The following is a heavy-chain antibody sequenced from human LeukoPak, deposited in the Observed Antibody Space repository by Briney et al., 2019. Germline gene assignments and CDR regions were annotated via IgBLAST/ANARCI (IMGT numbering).Heavy chain of an antibody. J-gene: IGHJ4*02. CDR3: ARAAVMAYSGYDFDY. Sequence: PGGSLRLSCAASGFTVSSNYMSWVRQAPWKGLEWVSVFYSGGSTYYADSVKGRFTISRDNSKNTLYLQMNSLRAEDTAVYYCARAAVMAYSGYDFDYWGQGTLVTVSS. CDR2: FYSGGST. CDR1: GFTVSSNY. V-gene: IGHV3-53*01. D-gene: IGHD5-12*01.